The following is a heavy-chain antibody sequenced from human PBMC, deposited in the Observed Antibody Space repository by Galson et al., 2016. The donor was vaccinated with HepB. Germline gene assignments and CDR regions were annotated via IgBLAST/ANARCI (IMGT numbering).Heavy chain of an antibody. CDR1: GYTFTRSG. CDR3: ARSGYSSSWTFDY. Sequence: SVKVSCKASGYTFTRSGISWVRQAPGQGLQWMGWISAAHGNTNYAQKFQGRVTMTTDTSTSTAYMELRSLRSDDTAIYYCARSGYSSSWTFDYWGQGTLVTVSS. D-gene: IGHD6-13*01. J-gene: IGHJ4*02. V-gene: IGHV1-18*04. CDR2: ISAAHGNT.